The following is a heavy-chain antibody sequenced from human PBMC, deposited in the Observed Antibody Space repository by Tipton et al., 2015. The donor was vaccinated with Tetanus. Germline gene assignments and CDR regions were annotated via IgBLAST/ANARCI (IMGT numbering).Heavy chain of an antibody. D-gene: IGHD1-26*01. CDR3: ARGWRRERYYYGMDV. CDR1: GGSFSGYY. J-gene: IGHJ6*02. V-gene: IGHV4-34*01. CDR2: INHSGST. Sequence: TLSLTCAVYGGSFSGYYWSWIRQPPGKGLEWIGEINHSGSTNYNPSLKSRVTISVDTSKNQFSLKLSSVTAADTAVYYCARGWRRERYYYGMDVWGQGTTVTVSS.